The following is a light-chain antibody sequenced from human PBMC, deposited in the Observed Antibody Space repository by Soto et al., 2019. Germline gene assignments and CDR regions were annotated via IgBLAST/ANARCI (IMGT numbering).Light chain of an antibody. J-gene: IGKJ1*01. CDR1: QSVSSSY. V-gene: IGKV3-20*01. CDR2: GAS. Sequence: EIVLTQSPGTLSLSPGERATLSCRASQSVSSSYLAWYQQKPGQAPRLLIYGASSTATGIPDRFSGSGSGIDFTLTISRLEPEDFAVYYCQQYGSSPPWTFGQGTKGEIK. CDR3: QQYGSSPPWT.